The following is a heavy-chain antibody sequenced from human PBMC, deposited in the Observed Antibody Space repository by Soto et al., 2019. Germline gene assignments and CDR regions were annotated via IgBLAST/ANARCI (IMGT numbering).Heavy chain of an antibody. CDR3: ARDYGFGALFDP. V-gene: IGHV1-18*01. Sequence: QVQLVQSGAEVKKPGASVKVSCKASGYTFTSYGISWVRQAPGQGLEWMGWISAYNGNTNYAQKPQGRVTMTTDTATRTASMELRSLRSDAPAVYSCARDYGFGALFDPWGQGTLVTVSS. CDR1: GYTFTSYG. D-gene: IGHD3-10*01. J-gene: IGHJ5*02. CDR2: ISAYNGNT.